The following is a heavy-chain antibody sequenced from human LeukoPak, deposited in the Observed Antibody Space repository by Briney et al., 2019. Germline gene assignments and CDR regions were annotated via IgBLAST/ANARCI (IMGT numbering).Heavy chain of an antibody. Sequence: QTGGSLSLSCAASGFPFSSYWMNWVRQAPGKGLEWVAIRKQDGGEKKYVDSVKGGVTISRDKAKNSLYLQINSLRAEHTAMCYCMTASRSGSWPPPTWGEGTLGTVSP. J-gene: IGHJ5*02. CDR3: MTASRSGSWPPPT. D-gene: IGHD6-13*01. CDR2: RKQDGGEK. V-gene: IGHV3-7*01. CDR1: GFPFSSYW.